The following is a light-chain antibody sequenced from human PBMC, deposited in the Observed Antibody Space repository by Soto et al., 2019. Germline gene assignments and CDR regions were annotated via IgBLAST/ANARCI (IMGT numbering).Light chain of an antibody. Sequence: QSALTQPRSVSGSPGQSITISCTGTSSDVGNFNHVSWYQQHPGKAPKLMIYEGSRRPSGVPNRFSGSKSGNTASLTISGLQAEDEADYYCCSYAGNIPRLFGGGTKLTVL. CDR2: EGS. CDR3: CSYAGNIPRL. V-gene: IGLV2-23*01. CDR1: SSDVGNFNH. J-gene: IGLJ3*02.